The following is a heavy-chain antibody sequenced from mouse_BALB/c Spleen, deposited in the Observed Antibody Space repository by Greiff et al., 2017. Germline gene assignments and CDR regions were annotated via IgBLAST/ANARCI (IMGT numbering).Heavy chain of an antibody. V-gene: IGHV5-9-4*01. J-gene: IGHJ4*01. CDR2: ISSGGSYT. CDR3: ASYYYGSSGYAMDY. CDR1: GFTFSSYA. Sequence: EVHLVESGGGLVKPGGSLKLSCAASGFTFSSYAMSWVRQSPEKRLEWVAEISSGGSYTYYPDTVTGRFTISRDNAKNTLYLEMSSLRSEDTAMYYCASYYYGSSGYAMDYWGQGTSVTVSS. D-gene: IGHD1-1*01.